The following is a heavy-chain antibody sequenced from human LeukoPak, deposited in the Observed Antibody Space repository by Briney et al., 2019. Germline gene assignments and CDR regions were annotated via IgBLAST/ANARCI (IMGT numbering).Heavy chain of an antibody. D-gene: IGHD4-23*01. J-gene: IGHJ2*01. CDR2: IYSSGSA. CDR3: ASDYGGSHWYFDL. Sequence: SETLSLTCTVSGGSISSYYWSWIRRSAGKGLEWIGRIYSSGSANYNPSLKSRVTMSVDTSKSQFSLKLSSVTAADTAVYYCASDYGGSHWYFDLWGRGTLVTVSS. V-gene: IGHV4-4*07. CDR1: GGSISSYY.